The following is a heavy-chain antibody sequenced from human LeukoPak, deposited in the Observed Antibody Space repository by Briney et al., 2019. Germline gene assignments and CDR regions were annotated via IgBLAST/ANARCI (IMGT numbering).Heavy chain of an antibody. D-gene: IGHD3-22*01. CDR1: GFSFGSYA. CDR3: ARGAYYYEG. Sequence: GGSLRLSCAASGFSFGSYAMGWTRQAPGKGLEWVSYISSSSSTIYYADSVKGRFTISRDNAKNSLYLQMNSLRAEDTAVYYCARGAYYYEGWGQGTLVTVSS. CDR2: ISSSSSTI. J-gene: IGHJ4*02. V-gene: IGHV3-48*01.